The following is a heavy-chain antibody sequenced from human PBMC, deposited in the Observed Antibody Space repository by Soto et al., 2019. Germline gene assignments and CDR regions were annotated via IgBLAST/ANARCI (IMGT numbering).Heavy chain of an antibody. Sequence: GASVKVSCKASGYTFTSYGISWGRQAPGQGVEWVGWISAYNGNTNYAQKLQGRVTMTTDTSTSTAYMELRSLRSDDTAVYYCARDRTDEAEPDYDFWSGLYGMDVWGQGTTVTVSS. D-gene: IGHD3-3*01. CDR3: ARDRTDEAEPDYDFWSGLYGMDV. J-gene: IGHJ6*02. V-gene: IGHV1-18*01. CDR1: GYTFTSYG. CDR2: ISAYNGNT.